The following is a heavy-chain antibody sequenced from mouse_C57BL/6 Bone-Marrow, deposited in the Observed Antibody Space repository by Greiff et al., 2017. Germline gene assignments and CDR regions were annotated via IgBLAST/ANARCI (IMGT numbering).Heavy chain of an antibody. CDR2: IDPSDSYT. CDR1: GYTFTSYW. J-gene: IGHJ2*01. D-gene: IGHD2-5*01. Sequence: VQLQQPGAELVMPGASVKLSCTASGYTFTSYWMYWVKQRPGQGLEWIGEIDPSDSYTNYNQKFKGQSTLTVDKSSSTAYMQLSSLTSEDSAVYYCAAYDSNYVDYWGQGTTLTVSS. CDR3: AAYDSNYVDY. V-gene: IGHV1-69*01.